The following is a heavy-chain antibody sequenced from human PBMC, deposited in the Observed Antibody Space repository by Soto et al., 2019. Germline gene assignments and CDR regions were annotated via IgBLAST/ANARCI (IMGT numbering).Heavy chain of an antibody. D-gene: IGHD5-12*01. V-gene: IGHV4-30-2*01. CDR2: IHHGGTP. CDR3: ARVEYSGFESLFDS. J-gene: IGHJ4*02. Sequence: PSETLSLTCAVSGASISSGDYSWSWVRQPPGKGLEWIGHIHHGGTPYYKASLKSRVTISQDRSKNQFSLSLSSVTAADTAMYFCARVEYSGFESLFDSWGQGILVTVSS. CDR1: GASISSGDYS.